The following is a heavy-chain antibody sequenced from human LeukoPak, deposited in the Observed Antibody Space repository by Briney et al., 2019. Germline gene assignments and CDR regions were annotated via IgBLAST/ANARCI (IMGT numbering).Heavy chain of an antibody. V-gene: IGHV4-39*01. CDR2: IYYSGST. Sequence: ASETLSLTCTVSGGSISSSSYYWGWMRQPPGKGLGGIGSIYYSGSTYYNPSLKSRVTISVDTSTNQFSLKLSSVTAADTAVYYCARRPGDFTGDDYWGQGTLVTVSS. CDR3: ARRPGDFTGDDY. D-gene: IGHD3-10*01. CDR1: GGSISSSSYY. J-gene: IGHJ4*02.